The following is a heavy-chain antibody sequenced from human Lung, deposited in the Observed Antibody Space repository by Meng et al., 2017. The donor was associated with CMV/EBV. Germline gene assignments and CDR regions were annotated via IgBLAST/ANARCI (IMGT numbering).Heavy chain of an antibody. Sequence: SXXVSXKTSGYIFTGYGISWVRQAPGQGLEWMGWISTYNDDKTYVQKFQTRVTMTTDRSTSTAYMELRNLRSDDTAVYYCARDRVGEPTFDSWGQGTLVTCSS. CDR1: GYIFTGYG. J-gene: IGHJ4*01. CDR2: ISTYNDDK. V-gene: IGHV1-18*01. D-gene: IGHD1-26*01. CDR3: ARDRVGEPTFDS.